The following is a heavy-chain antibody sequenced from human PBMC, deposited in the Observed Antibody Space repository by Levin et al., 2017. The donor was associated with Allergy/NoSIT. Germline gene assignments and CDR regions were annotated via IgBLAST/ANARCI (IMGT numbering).Heavy chain of an antibody. CDR3: ARDNIGLPDAFDI. CDR1: GFTFDDYA. V-gene: IGHV3-9*01. Sequence: SGGSLRLSCAASGFTFDDYAMHWVRQAPGKGLEWVSGISWNSGSIGYADAVKGRFTISRDNAKNSLYLQMNSLRTDDTALYYCARDNIGLPDAFDIWGQGTMVIVSS. J-gene: IGHJ3*02. D-gene: IGHD3-10*01. CDR2: ISWNSGSI.